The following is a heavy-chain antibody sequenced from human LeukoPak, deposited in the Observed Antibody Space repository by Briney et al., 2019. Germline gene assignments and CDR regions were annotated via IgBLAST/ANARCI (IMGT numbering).Heavy chain of an antibody. Sequence: SETLSLTCTVSGGSISSYYWSWIRQPAGKGLEWIGRIYTSGSTNYNPSLKSRVTMPVDTSKNQFSLKLSSVTAADTAVYYCVRDVASSSSRTNYFDYWGQGTLVTVSS. V-gene: IGHV4-4*07. CDR3: VRDVASSSSRTNYFDY. CDR1: GGSISSYY. J-gene: IGHJ4*02. CDR2: IYTSGST. D-gene: IGHD6-6*01.